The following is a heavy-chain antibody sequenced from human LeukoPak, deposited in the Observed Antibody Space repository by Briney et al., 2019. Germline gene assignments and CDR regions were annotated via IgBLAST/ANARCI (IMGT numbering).Heavy chain of an antibody. CDR1: GFTFSTYS. Sequence: GGSLRLSCVPSGFTFSTYSLSWVRQAPGKGMVWVSRINSDGSSTSYADSVKGRFTISRDNAKNTLYLQMNSLRVEDTAVYYCARAPLRDGYKFDYWGQGTLVTVSS. J-gene: IGHJ4*02. V-gene: IGHV3-74*01. CDR3: ARAPLRDGYKFDY. D-gene: IGHD5-24*01. CDR2: INSDGSST.